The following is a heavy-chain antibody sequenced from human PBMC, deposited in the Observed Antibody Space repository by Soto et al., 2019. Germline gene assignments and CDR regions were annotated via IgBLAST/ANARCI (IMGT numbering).Heavy chain of an antibody. Sequence: EMQLVESGGGLVEPGGSLRLSCEPSGFGLSIAGINWVRRTPGRGWDWFGGIKSKTDGGTTDFAARVKGRFAISRDDSRDMMYMQMNSLKTEDTGVYYCTTDSLFTQMLVRFDFWGLGTLVTVSS. CDR1: GFGLSIAG. CDR2: IKSKTDGGTT. J-gene: IGHJ4*01. CDR3: TTDSLFTQMLVRFDF. D-gene: IGHD3-10*02. V-gene: IGHV3-15*07.